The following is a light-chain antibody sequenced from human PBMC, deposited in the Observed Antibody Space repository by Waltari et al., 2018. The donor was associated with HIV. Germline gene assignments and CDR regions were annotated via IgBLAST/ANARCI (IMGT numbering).Light chain of an antibody. J-gene: IGLJ3*02. CDR3: CSYAGSYTWV. Sequence: QSALTQPRSVSGSPGQSVTISCPATSSDVGGYNYVPWYQQHPGKAPKVMIYDVSKRPSGVPDRFSGSKSGNTASLTISGLQAEDEADYYCCSYAGSYTWVFGGGTKMTVL. CDR1: SSDVGGYNY. CDR2: DVS. V-gene: IGLV2-11*01.